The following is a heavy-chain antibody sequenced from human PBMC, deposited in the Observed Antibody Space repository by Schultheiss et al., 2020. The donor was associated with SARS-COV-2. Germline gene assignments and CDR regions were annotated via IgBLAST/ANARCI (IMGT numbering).Heavy chain of an antibody. D-gene: IGHD5-12*01. CDR1: GGSFSGYY. V-gene: IGHV4-34*01. CDR2: INHSGST. Sequence: SQTLSLTCAVYGGSFSGYYWSWIRQPPGKGLEWIGEINHSGSTNYNPSLKSRVTISVDTSKNQFSLKLSSVTAADTAVYYCARGMLRGYSGYDGWFDPWGQGTLVTVSS. CDR3: ARGMLRGYSGYDGWFDP. J-gene: IGHJ5*02.